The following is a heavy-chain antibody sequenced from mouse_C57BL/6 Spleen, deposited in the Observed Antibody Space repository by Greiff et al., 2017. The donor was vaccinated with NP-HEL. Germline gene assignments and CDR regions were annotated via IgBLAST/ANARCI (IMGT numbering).Heavy chain of an antibody. J-gene: IGHJ2*01. V-gene: IGHV5-6*01. D-gene: IGHD2-5*01. CDR3: ARQDSNYAFDY. CDR1: GFTFSSYG. CDR2: ISSGGSYT. Sequence: EVQLMESGGDLVKPGGSLKLSCAASGFTFSSYGMSWVRQTPDKRLEWVATISSGGSYTYYPDSVKGRFTISRDNAKNTLYLQMRSLKSEDTAMYYCARQDSNYAFDYWGQGTTLTVSS.